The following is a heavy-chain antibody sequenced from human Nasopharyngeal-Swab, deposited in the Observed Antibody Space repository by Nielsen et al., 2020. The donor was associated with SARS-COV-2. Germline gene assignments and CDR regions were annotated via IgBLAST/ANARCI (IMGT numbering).Heavy chain of an antibody. CDR2: IKQDGSEK. D-gene: IGHD6-19*01. CDR1: GFTFSSYW. CDR3: ARTLVQWLVPYYFDY. Sequence: GESLKISCAASGFTFSSYWMRWVRQAPGKGLEWVANIKQDGSEKYYVDSVKGRFTISRDNAKNSLYLQMNSLRAEDTAVYYCARTLVQWLVPYYFDYWGQGTLVTVSS. V-gene: IGHV3-7*01. J-gene: IGHJ4*02.